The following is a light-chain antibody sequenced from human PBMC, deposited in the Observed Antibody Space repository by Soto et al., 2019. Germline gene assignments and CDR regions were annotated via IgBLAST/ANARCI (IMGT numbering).Light chain of an antibody. CDR2: DTS. Sequence: EIVLTQSPGTLSLSPGERATLSCRASQSVNSDYLAWYQQRPGQAPRLLIYDTSTRATDVPARFSGSGSGTEFTLTIASLQSEDFAVYYCQQYNHWPRMLSFGGGTRVEL. CDR3: QQYNHWPRMLS. V-gene: IGKV3-15*01. J-gene: IGKJ4*01. CDR1: QSVNSD.